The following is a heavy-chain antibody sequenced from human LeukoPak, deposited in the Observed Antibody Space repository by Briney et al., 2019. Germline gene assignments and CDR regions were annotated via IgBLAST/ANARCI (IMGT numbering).Heavy chain of an antibody. V-gene: IGHV3-33*01. CDR2: IWYDGTNK. CDR1: GFTFRTYG. CDR3: ARDYLDYYGSGSLKF. Sequence: PGGSLRLSCAASGFTFRTYGIHWVRQAPGKGLQWVAVIWYDGTNKKYADSVKGRFTISRDNSKNTLYLQMNSLRAEDTAVYYCARDYLDYYGSGSLKFWGQGTLVTVSS. J-gene: IGHJ4*02. D-gene: IGHD3-10*01.